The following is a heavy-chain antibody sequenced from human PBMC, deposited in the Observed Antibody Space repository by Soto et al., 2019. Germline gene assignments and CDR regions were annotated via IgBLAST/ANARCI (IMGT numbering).Heavy chain of an antibody. Sequence: QVQLVQSGAEVKKPGASVKVSCKASGYTFTSYDINWVRQATGQGLEWMGWMNPNSGNTGYAQKFQGRVTMTRNTSISTAYRELSSLRSEDTAVYYCARERGKRDYDFWSGYYKYYYYYYMDVWGKGTTVTVSS. CDR3: ARERGKRDYDFWSGYYKYYYYYYMDV. D-gene: IGHD3-3*01. J-gene: IGHJ6*03. V-gene: IGHV1-8*01. CDR2: MNPNSGNT. CDR1: GYTFTSYD.